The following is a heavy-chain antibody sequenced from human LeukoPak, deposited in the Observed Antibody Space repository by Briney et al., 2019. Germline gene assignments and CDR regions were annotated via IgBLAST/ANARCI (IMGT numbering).Heavy chain of an antibody. Sequence: ASVKVSCKASGYTFTGYYIHWVRQAPGQGLEWMGWINPNSGDANYAERFQGTVTMTRDTSISTAYMELSRLRSDDTAVYYCARDYDFGEPPGYWGQGTLVTISS. CDR1: GYTFTGYY. V-gene: IGHV1-2*02. J-gene: IGHJ4*02. CDR3: ARDYDFGEPPGY. CDR2: INPNSGDA. D-gene: IGHD3-10*01.